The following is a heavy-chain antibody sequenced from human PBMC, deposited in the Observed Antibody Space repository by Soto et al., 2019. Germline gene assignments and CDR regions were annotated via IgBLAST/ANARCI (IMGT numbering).Heavy chain of an antibody. CDR1: GFTFRHYA. J-gene: IGHJ5*02. CDR3: AKDPLGHCADSCYSCWFDP. CDR2: ISQSGDKA. V-gene: IGHV3-23*01. D-gene: IGHD2-15*01. Sequence: GGSLRLSCEGSGFTFRHYAMTWLRQGPGKGLEWVSTISQSGDKAYYADSVKGRFAISRDNSKNTTYLQMINLRAEDTAVYYCAKDPLGHCADSCYSCWFDPWGQGTLVTVSS.